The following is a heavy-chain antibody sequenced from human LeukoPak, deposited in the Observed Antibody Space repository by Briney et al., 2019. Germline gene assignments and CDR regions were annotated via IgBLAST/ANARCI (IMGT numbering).Heavy chain of an antibody. CDR3: AREPLPPMAGGMDV. CDR2: IIPILGIA. D-gene: IGHD5-24*01. J-gene: IGHJ6*02. CDR1: GGTLSSYA. Sequence: SVKVSCKASGGTLSSYAISWVRQAPGQGLEWMGRIIPILGIANYAQKFQGRVTITADESTSTAYMELSSLRSEDTAVYYCAREPLPPMAGGMDVWGQGTTVTVSS. V-gene: IGHV1-69*04.